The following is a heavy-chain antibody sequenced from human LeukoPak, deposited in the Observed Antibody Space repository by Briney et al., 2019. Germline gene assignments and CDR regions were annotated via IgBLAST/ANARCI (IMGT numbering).Heavy chain of an antibody. Sequence: GGSLRLSCAASGFTFNNYAMSWVRQAPGKGLEWVSAISCSGGSTYYADSVKGRFIIYRDNSKNTLYLQMNSLRADDTAVYFCAKDEAYCGGDCLHYYYYMDVWGKGTTVTVSS. D-gene: IGHD2-21*02. CDR1: GFTFNNYA. V-gene: IGHV3-23*01. CDR3: AKDEAYCGGDCLHYYYYMDV. J-gene: IGHJ6*03. CDR2: ISCSGGST.